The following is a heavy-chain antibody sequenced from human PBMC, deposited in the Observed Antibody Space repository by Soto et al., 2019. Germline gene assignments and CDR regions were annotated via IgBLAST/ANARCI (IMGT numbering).Heavy chain of an antibody. Sequence: PSETLSLTCTVSGASITFGGYSWSWIRQTPGKGLEWIGYINHLETTFYNPSFESRLTLSIDRAKNQFSLKLHSMSAADRAIYFCARGGGSDSFDYWGQGXLVTVYS. CDR3: ARGGGSDSFDY. J-gene: IGHJ4*02. V-gene: IGHV4-30-2*01. D-gene: IGHD5-12*01. CDR1: GASITFGGYS. CDR2: INHLETT.